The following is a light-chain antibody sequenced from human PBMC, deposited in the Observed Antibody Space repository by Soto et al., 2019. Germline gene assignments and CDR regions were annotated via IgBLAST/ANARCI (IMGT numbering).Light chain of an antibody. CDR2: DAF. J-gene: IGKJ4*01. Sequence: EIVLTQSPGTLSLSPGDRATLSCRASQTVRNNYLAWYQQKPGQAPRLLIYDAFSRATGIPDGFSGGGSGTDFTLTISRLEPEDFAVYYCQQFSSYPLTFGGGTKVDNK. CDR1: QTVRNNY. CDR3: QQFSSYPLT. V-gene: IGKV3-20*01.